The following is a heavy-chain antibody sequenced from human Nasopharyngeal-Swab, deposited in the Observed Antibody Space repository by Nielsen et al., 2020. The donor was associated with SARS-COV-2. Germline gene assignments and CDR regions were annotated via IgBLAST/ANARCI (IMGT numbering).Heavy chain of an antibody. D-gene: IGHD3-22*01. J-gene: IGHJ4*02. Sequence: KVSCKGSGYSFTSYWIGWVRQMPGKGLEWMGIIYPGDSDTRYSPSFQGQVTISADKSISTAYLQWSSLKASDTAMYYCARHVEVDNSGYYYAAGYWGQGTLVTVSS. CDR3: ARHVEVDNSGYYYAAGY. V-gene: IGHV5-51*01. CDR1: GYSFTSYW. CDR2: IYPGDSDT.